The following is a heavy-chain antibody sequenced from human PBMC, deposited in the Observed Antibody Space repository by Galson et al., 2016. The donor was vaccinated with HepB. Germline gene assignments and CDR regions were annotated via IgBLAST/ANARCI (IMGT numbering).Heavy chain of an antibody. CDR2: MYYDGTT. CDR3: ARTGVVVGSTRGGWFDP. V-gene: IGHV4-59*01. CDR1: GGPITSYY. Sequence: SETLSLTCTVSGGPITSYYWSWIRQPPGKGLEWIGYMYYDGTTNYNPSLKSRVTIPADTSKNQFSLKLSSVTAADTAVYYCARTGVVVGSTRGGWFDPWGQGTLVTVSS. D-gene: IGHD2-15*01. J-gene: IGHJ5*02.